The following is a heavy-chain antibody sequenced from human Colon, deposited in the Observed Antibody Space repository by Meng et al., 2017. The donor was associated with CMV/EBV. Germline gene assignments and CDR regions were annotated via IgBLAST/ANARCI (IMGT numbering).Heavy chain of an antibody. CDR1: GYKFTSYG. CDR3: ARDSPIYCSSTGCLALTSVDY. V-gene: IGHV1-18*01. Sequence: ASVKVSCKASGYKFTSYGITWVRQAPGQGLEWMGWISAYNGNTNYAQNLQGRVTMTTDTSTSTAYMELRSLRSDDTAVYYCARDSPIYCSSTGCLALTSVDYWGQGTLVTVSS. J-gene: IGHJ4*02. CDR2: ISAYNGNT. D-gene: IGHD2-2*01.